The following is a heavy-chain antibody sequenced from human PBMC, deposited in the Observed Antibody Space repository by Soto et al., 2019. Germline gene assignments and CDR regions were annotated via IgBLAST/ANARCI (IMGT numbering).Heavy chain of an antibody. J-gene: IGHJ5*02. V-gene: IGHV4-31*03. CDR3: ARRRNRNGASVGSKVGFDP. D-gene: IGHD1-26*01. CDR1: GGSISSGNYY. CDR2: ISYSGTT. Sequence: QVQLQESGPGLVKPSQTLSLICTVSGGSISSGNYYWTWIRQHPVNGLEWIGYISYSGTTYYNPSLQSRVTLSVDTSKNQFSLKLTYVTAADTAVYYCARRRNRNGASVGSKVGFDPCGQGTLVTVYS.